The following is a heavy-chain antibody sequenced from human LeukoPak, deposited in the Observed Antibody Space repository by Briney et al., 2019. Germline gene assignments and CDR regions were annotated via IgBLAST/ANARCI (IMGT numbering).Heavy chain of an antibody. CDR1: GGSISGSSYY. CDR3: VRGTNRFDP. CDR2: IYYSGST. Sequence: TSETLSLTCTVSGGSISGSSYYWGWIRQPPGKGLEWIGSIYYSGSTYYNPSLKSRVTISVDTSKNQFSLKLNSVTATDTAVYYCVRGTNRFDPWGQGTLVTVSS. V-gene: IGHV4-39*02. J-gene: IGHJ5*02. D-gene: IGHD1-7*01.